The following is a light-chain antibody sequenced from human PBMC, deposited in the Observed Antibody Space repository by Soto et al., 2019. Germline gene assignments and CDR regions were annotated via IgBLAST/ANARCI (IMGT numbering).Light chain of an antibody. V-gene: IGLV1-47*01. J-gene: IGLJ1*01. CDR3: AAWDDSLSGYV. CDR2: RNN. Sequence: QSVLTQPPSASGTPGQRVTISCSGTSSSIGSNAVYWYQQLPGTAPKLLMYRNNQRPSGVPDRFSGSKSGTSASLAISGLRSEDEADYYCAAWDDSLSGYVFGTGTKLTVL. CDR1: SSSIGSNA.